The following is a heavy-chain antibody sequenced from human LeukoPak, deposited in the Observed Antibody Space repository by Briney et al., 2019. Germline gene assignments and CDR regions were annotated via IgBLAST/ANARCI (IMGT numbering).Heavy chain of an antibody. V-gene: IGHV3-66*01. CDR3: ARAFQYGSGTYPYSL. J-gene: IGHJ4*02. D-gene: IGHD3-10*01. CDR1: GFTVSNND. Sequence: PGGSLRLSCAASGFTVSNNDMTWVRQAPEKGLQWVSGLYSGGSTTYADSVKGRFSISRDNLKNTLYLQMNSLRAEDTAVYYCARAFQYGSGTYPYSLWGQGTLVTVSS. CDR2: LYSGGST.